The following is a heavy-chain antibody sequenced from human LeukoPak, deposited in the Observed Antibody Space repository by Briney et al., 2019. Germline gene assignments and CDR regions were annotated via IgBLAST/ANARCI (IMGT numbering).Heavy chain of an antibody. CDR2: IRYDGSNK. CDR3: AKDAFYGDYDRVPVDY. Sequence: GGSLRLSCAASGFTFSSYGMHWVRQAPGKWLEWVAFIRYDGSNKYYADSVKGRFTISRDNSKNTLYLQMNSLRAEDTAVYYCAKDAFYGDYDRVPVDYWGQGTLVTVSS. J-gene: IGHJ4*02. CDR1: GFTFSSYG. V-gene: IGHV3-30*02. D-gene: IGHD4-17*01.